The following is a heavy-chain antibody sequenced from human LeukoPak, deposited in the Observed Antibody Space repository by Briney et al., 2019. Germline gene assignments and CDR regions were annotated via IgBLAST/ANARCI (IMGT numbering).Heavy chain of an antibody. Sequence: GGSLRLSCAASGFTFSSYWMSWVRQAPGKGLEWVANIKQDGSEKYYVDSVKGRFTISRDNAKNSLYLQMNSLRAEDTAVYYCARDAYCSSTSCYRWDYYYYGMDVWGQGTTVTVSS. CDR1: GFTFSSYW. CDR3: ARDAYCSSTSCYRWDYYYYGMDV. J-gene: IGHJ6*02. V-gene: IGHV3-7*01. CDR2: IKQDGSEK. D-gene: IGHD2-2*02.